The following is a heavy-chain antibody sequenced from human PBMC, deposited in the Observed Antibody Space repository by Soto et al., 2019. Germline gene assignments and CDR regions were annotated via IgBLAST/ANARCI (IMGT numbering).Heavy chain of an antibody. CDR2: INPNSGGT. CDR1: GYTFTGYY. Sequence: APVKVSCKASGYTFTGYYMHWVRQAPGQGLEWMGWINPNSGGTNYAQKFQGRVTMTRDTSISTAYMELSRLRSDDTAVYYCARGEWRGVTKKGGNVDYWGQGTLVTVPQ. CDR3: ARGEWRGVTKKGGNVDY. V-gene: IGHV1-2*02. J-gene: IGHJ4*02. D-gene: IGHD1-1*01.